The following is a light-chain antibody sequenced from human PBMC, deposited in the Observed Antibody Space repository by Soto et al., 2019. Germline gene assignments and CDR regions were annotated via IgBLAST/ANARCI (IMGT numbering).Light chain of an antibody. CDR2: AAS. Sequence: DIQMTQSPSSLSASVGDRVTITCRASQSIISYLNWYQQKPGKAPKLLIYAASSLQSGVPSRFSGSGSGTDFTLTISSLQPEDFATDYCQQSYSTPYTFGQGTKLEIK. V-gene: IGKV1-39*01. CDR1: QSIISY. CDR3: QQSYSTPYT. J-gene: IGKJ2*01.